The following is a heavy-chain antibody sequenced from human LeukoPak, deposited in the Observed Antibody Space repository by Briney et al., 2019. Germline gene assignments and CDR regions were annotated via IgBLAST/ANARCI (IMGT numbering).Heavy chain of an antibody. D-gene: IGHD2-21*02. J-gene: IGHJ4*02. CDR3: ARDPLGDEDDY. CDR2: VNPNNGDT. V-gene: IGHV1-2*02. Sequence: ASVKVSCKASGFTFTDYYLHWLRQAPGQGLEWLGWVNPNNGDTDYAQKFQGRVTMTRDTSIRTAYMALSRLTSDDTAVYYCARDPLGDEDDYWGQGTLVTVSS. CDR1: GFTFTDYY.